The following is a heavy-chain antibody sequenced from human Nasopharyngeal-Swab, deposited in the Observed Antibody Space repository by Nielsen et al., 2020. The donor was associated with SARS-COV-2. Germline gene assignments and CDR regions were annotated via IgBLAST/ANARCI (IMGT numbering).Heavy chain of an antibody. CDR2: INPNSGGT. CDR3: ASSSLPYLLCGRDCYSDY. V-gene: IGHV1-2*02. J-gene: IGHJ4*02. Sequence: ASVKVSCKASGYTFTGYYMHWVRQAPGQGLEWMGWINPNSGGTNYAQKFQGRVTMTRDTSISTAYMELSRLRSEDTAVYYCASSSLPYLLCGRDCYSDYWGQGTLVTVSS. CDR1: GYTFTGYY. D-gene: IGHD2-21*02.